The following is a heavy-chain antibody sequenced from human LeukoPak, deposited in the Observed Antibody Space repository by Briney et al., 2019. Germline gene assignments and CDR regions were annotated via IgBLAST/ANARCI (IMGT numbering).Heavy chain of an antibody. CDR3: ARGRIPSVGASDY. J-gene: IGHJ4*02. Sequence: GGSLRLSCAASGFTFSSYSMNWVRQAPGKGLEWVSSISSSSSYIYYADSVEGRFTISRDNAKNSLYLQMNSLRAEDTAVYYCARGRIPSVGASDYWGQGTLVTVSS. V-gene: IGHV3-21*01. D-gene: IGHD1-26*01. CDR1: GFTFSSYS. CDR2: ISSSSSYI.